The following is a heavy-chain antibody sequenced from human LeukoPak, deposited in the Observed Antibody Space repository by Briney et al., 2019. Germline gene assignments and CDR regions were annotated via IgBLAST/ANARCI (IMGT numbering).Heavy chain of an antibody. CDR3: ARDNGRGFGMDV. V-gene: IGHV3-30*07. D-gene: IGHD2-8*01. J-gene: IGHJ6*02. Sequence: DSVKGRFTISRDNSKNTLYLQMNSLRAEDTAVYYCARDNGRGFGMDVWGQGTTVTVSS.